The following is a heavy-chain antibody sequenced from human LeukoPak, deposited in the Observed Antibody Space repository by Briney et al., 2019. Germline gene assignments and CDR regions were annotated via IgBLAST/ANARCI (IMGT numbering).Heavy chain of an antibody. CDR1: GGSISSGSYY. CDR2: IYTSGST. V-gene: IGHV4-61*02. Sequence: SQTLSLTCTVSGGSISSGSYYWSWIRQPAGKGLEWIGRIYTSGSTNYNPSLKSRVTISVDTSKNQFSLKLSSVTAADTAVYYCASSGYSYGYYFDYWGQGTLVSVSS. J-gene: IGHJ4*02. D-gene: IGHD5-18*01. CDR3: ASSGYSYGYYFDY.